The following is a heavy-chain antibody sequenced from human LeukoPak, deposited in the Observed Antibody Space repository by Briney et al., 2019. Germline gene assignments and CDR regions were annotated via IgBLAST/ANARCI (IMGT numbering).Heavy chain of an antibody. D-gene: IGHD5-18*01. CDR3: TRPQPYDY. V-gene: IGHV3-48*03. Sequence: GGSLRLSCAASGFTFCSYEMNWVRQAPGKGLEWVSYISSSGRTIYYADSVKGRFTISRDNAKNSLFLQMNSLRAEDTAVYYCTRPQPYDYWGQGTLVTVSS. CDR2: ISSSGRTI. CDR1: GFTFCSYE. J-gene: IGHJ4*02.